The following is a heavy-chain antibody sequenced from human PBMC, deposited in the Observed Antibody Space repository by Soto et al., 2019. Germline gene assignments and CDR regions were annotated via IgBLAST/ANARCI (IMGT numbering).Heavy chain of an antibody. Sequence: QVQLVQSGAEVKKPGSSVKVSCKASGGTFSSYAISWVRQAPGQGLEWMGGIIPIFGTANYAQKFQGRVTVTADEATSTAYMELSSLRSEDTAVYYCARDRSGFYGMDVWGQGTTVTVSS. J-gene: IGHJ6*02. CDR2: IIPIFGTA. CDR1: GGTFSSYA. D-gene: IGHD3-3*01. CDR3: ARDRSGFYGMDV. V-gene: IGHV1-69*12.